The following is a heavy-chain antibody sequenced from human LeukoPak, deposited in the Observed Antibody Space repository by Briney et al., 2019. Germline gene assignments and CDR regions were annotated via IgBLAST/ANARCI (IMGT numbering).Heavy chain of an antibody. CDR3: ARDRGHYSSSWYTWFDP. D-gene: IGHD6-13*01. CDR1: GGSIGSSSYY. V-gene: IGHV4-39*07. J-gene: IGHJ5*02. CDR2: LYYTGDT. Sequence: PSETLSLTCTVSGGSIGSSSYYWGWIRQPPGGTLEWIGSLYYTGDTYYNPSLSSRVAMSIDTSNNQFSLKLSSLTAADTAVYYCARDRGHYSSSWYTWFDPWGQGILVTVSS.